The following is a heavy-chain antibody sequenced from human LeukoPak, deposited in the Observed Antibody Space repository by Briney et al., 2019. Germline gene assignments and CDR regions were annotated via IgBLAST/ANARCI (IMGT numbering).Heavy chain of an antibody. CDR2: IYPGDSNT. CDR3: ARRRDGYNFAFDI. Sequence: RGESLKISCKGSGYSFTSYWIAWVRQMPGKGLEWMGLIYPGDSNTRYSPSFQGQVTFSADKSITTAYLQWSSLRASDTAMYYCARRRDGYNFAFDIWGQGTMVTVSS. CDR1: GYSFTSYW. J-gene: IGHJ3*02. D-gene: IGHD5-24*01. V-gene: IGHV5-51*01.